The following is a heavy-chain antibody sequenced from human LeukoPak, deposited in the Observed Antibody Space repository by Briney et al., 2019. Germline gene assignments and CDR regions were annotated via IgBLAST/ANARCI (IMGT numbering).Heavy chain of an antibody. CDR1: GGTFSSYA. D-gene: IGHD3-3*01. V-gene: IGHV1-69*04. CDR2: IIPILGIA. J-gene: IGHJ4*02. CDR3: ARVSSYDFWSS. Sequence: GASVKVSCKASGGTFSSYAISWVRQAPGQGLEWMGRIIPILGIANYAQKFQGRVTITADKSTSTAYMELSSLRSEDTAVYYCARVSSYDFWSSWGQGTLVTVSS.